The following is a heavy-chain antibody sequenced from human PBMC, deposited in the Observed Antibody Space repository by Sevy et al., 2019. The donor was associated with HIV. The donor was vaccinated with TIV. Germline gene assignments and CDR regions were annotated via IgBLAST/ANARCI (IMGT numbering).Heavy chain of an antibody. CDR2: IYTSVSA. V-gene: IGHV4-4*07. D-gene: IGHD1-26*01. CDR3: ARRHYGSEAFDI. J-gene: IGHJ3*02. CDR1: GGSISRYY. Sequence: SETLSLTCTVSGGSISRYYWSWIRQPAGKGLEWIGRIYTSVSANYNPSLKSPVTMSVDTSKNQFSLRLTSVTAADTAVYYCARRHYGSEAFDIWGQGTMVTVSS.